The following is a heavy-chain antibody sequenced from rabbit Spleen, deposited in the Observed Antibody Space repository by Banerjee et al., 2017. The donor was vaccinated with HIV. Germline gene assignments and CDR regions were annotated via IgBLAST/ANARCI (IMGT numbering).Heavy chain of an antibody. Sequence: QSLEESGGDLVKPEGSLTLTCTASGFTLSSYYMNWVRQAPGKGLEWIGCIASGNGATWFPDWAKGRFTISKTSSTTVTLQMTSLTVADTATYFCARDGGIGDWHLWGPGTLVTVS. V-gene: IGHV1S40*01. CDR2: IASGNGAT. CDR1: GFTLSSYY. D-gene: IGHD2-1*01. J-gene: IGHJ4*01. CDR3: ARDGGIGDWHL.